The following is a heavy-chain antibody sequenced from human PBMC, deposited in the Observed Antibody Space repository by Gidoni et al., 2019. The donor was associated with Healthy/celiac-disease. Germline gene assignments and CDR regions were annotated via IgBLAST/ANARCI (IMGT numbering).Heavy chain of an antibody. D-gene: IGHD5-12*01. CDR1: GFTFSSSG. CDR2: ISYDGSNK. V-gene: IGHV3-30*18. J-gene: IGHJ4*02. CDR3: AKDGPPFSGYDVDYFDY. Sequence: QVQLVESGGGVVQPGRSLRLSCAASGFTFSSSGMHWVRQAPGKGLEWVAVISYDGSNKDYADSVKGRFTISRDNSKNTLYLQMNSLRAEDTAVYYCAKDGPPFSGYDVDYFDYWGQGTLVTVSS.